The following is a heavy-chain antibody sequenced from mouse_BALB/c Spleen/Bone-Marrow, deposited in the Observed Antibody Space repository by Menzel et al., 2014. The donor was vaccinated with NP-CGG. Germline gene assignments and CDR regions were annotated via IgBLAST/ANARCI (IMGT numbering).Heavy chain of an antibody. J-gene: IGHJ3*01. V-gene: IGHV1-87*01. CDR1: GYTFTSYW. CDR2: IYPGDGDT. CDR3: ARWDDYDAWFAY. D-gene: IGHD2-4*01. Sequence: LVESGAELARPGASVKLSCKASGYTFTSYWMQWVKQRPGQGLEWIGAIYPGDGDTRYTQKFKGKATLTADKSSSTAYMQLSSLASEDSAVYYCARWDDYDAWFAYWGQGTLVTVSA.